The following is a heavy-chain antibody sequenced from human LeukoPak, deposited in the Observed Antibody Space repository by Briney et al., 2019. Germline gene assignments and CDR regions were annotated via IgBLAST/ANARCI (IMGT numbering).Heavy chain of an antibody. Sequence: ASVKVSCKVSGYTLTELSMHWVRQAPGKGLEWMGGFDPEDGETIYAQKFQGRVTMTEDTSTDTAYMELSSLRSEDTAVYYCATGVSYDILTYFDYWGQGTLVTVSS. V-gene: IGHV1-24*01. CDR3: ATGVSYDILTYFDY. CDR2: FDPEDGET. D-gene: IGHD3-9*01. J-gene: IGHJ4*02. CDR1: GYTLTELS.